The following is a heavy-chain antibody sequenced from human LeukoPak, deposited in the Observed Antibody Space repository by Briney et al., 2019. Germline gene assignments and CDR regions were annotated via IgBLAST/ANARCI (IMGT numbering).Heavy chain of an antibody. D-gene: IGHD6-19*01. CDR2: IYYSGST. V-gene: IGHV4-59*01. CDR3: ARVPYTSGWYYFDY. CDR1: GASISRYY. J-gene: IGHJ4*02. Sequence: PSETLSLTCSVSGASISRYYWSWIRQPPGKGLEWIAYIYYSGSTDYNPSLESRVTISVDTSKNQFSLKLSSVTAADTAVYYCARVPYTSGWYYFDYWGQGTLVTVSS.